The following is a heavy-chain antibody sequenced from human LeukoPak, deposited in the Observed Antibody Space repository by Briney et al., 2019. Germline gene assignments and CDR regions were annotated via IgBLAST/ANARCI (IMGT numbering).Heavy chain of an antibody. D-gene: IGHD3-22*01. J-gene: IGHJ5*02. CDR2: IYYSGST. CDR1: GGSISSSSYY. CDR3: ARAFSYYYDSSGYYGWRYNWFDP. V-gene: IGHV4-39*07. Sequence: PSETLSLTCTVSGGSISSSSYYWGWIRQPPGKGLEWIGSIYYSGSTYYNPSLKSRVTISIDTSKNQFSLKLSSVTAADTAVYYCARAFSYYYDSSGYYGWRYNWFDPWGQGTLVTVSS.